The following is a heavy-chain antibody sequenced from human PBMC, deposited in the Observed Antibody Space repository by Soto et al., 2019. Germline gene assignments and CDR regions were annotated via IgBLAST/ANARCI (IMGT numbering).Heavy chain of an antibody. V-gene: IGHV4-31*03. CDR1: GGSISNGGYY. J-gene: IGHJ5*02. CDR2: IHYSGST. CDR3: ASTRRNWFDP. Sequence: PSETLSLTCTVSGGSISNGGYYWNWVRQHPGKGLEWIGYIHYSGSTWYNPSLKSRVTISVDTSKNQFSLKLSSVTAADTAVYYCASTRRNWFDPWGQGTLVTVSS. D-gene: IGHD6-6*01.